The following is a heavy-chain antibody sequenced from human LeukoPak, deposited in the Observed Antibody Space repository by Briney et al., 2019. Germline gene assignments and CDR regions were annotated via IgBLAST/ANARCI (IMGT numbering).Heavy chain of an antibody. CDR1: GFAFDDYA. V-gene: IGHV3-43*02. CDR2: ISGDGGST. Sequence: PGGSLRLSCAASGFAFDDYAMHWVRQAPGKGLEWVSLISGDGGSTYYEDSVKGRFTTSRDNSKNSLYLQMNSLRPERTALYYCAKDRGGPMGLFDYWGQGTLVTVSS. D-gene: IGHD3-10*01. J-gene: IGHJ4*02. CDR3: AKDRGGPMGLFDY.